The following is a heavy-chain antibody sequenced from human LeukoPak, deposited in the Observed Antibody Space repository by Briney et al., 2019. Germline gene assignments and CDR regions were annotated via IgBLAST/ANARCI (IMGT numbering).Heavy chain of an antibody. J-gene: IGHJ3*02. V-gene: IGHV4-59*01. CDR1: GGSISSYY. Sequence: SETLSLTCTVSGGSISSYYWSWIRQPPGKGLEWIGYIYYSGSTNYNPSLKSRVTISVDTSKNQFSLKLSSVTAADTAVYYCARVPDWVAFDIWGQGTMVTVS. CDR3: ARVPDWVAFDI. D-gene: IGHD3-9*01. CDR2: IYYSGST.